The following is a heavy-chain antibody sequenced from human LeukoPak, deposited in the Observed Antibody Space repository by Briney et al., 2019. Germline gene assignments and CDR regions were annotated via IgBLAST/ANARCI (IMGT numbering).Heavy chain of an antibody. D-gene: IGHD6-19*01. CDR2: IKVDGSDK. Sequence: GGSLRLSCAASGFTFVNYWMTWVRQAPGKGLEWVANIKVDGSDKYYVDSVKGRFTISRDNAKNSLYLQMNSLRAEDTAVYYCAREDGSGWHFFDYWGQGTLVTVSS. V-gene: IGHV3-7*01. J-gene: IGHJ4*02. CDR1: GFTFVNYW. CDR3: AREDGSGWHFFDY.